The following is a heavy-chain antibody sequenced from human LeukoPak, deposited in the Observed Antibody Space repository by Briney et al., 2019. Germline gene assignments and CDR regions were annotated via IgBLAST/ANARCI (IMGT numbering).Heavy chain of an antibody. V-gene: IGHV4-39*07. Sequence: SETLSLTCTVSGGSISSSSYYWGWIRQPPGKGLEWIGSIYYSGSTYYNPSLKSRVTISVDTSKNQFSLKLSSVTAADTAVYYCARVYSSGWYRLAEYFQHWGQGTLVTVSS. CDR3: ARVYSSGWYRLAEYFQH. D-gene: IGHD6-19*01. J-gene: IGHJ1*01. CDR2: IYYSGST. CDR1: GGSISSSSYY.